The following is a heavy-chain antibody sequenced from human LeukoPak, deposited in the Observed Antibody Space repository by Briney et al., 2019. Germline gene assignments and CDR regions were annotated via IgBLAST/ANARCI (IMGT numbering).Heavy chain of an antibody. D-gene: IGHD3-10*01. CDR3: ARENYGSGNSNR. Sequence: SETLSLTCTVSGGSISSYYWSWIRQPAGKGLEWIGRIYTSGSTNYNPSLKSRGSMSVDTSKNQFSLKLSSVTAADTAVYYCARENYGSGNSNRWGPGTLVTVSS. V-gene: IGHV4-4*07. CDR1: GGSISSYY. J-gene: IGHJ4*02. CDR2: IYTSGST.